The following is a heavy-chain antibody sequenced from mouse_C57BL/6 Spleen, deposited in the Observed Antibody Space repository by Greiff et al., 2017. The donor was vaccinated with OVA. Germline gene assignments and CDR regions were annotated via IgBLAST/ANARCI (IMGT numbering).Heavy chain of an antibody. Sequence: VHVKQSGPELVKPGASVKIPCKASGYTFTDYNMDWVKQSHGKSLEWIGDINPNNGGAIYNQKFKGKATLTVDKSSSTAYMELRSLTSEDTAVYYCARLGSNYGFAYWGQGTLVTVSA. J-gene: IGHJ3*01. D-gene: IGHD2-5*01. V-gene: IGHV1-18*01. CDR3: ARLGSNYGFAY. CDR1: GYTFTDYN. CDR2: INPNNGGA.